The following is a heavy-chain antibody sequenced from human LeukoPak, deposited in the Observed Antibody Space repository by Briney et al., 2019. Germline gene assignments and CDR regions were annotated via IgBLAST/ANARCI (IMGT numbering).Heavy chain of an antibody. Sequence: SETLSLTCTVSGGSISSYYWSWIRQPPGKGLEWIGYIYYSGSTNYNPSLKSRVTISVDTSKNQFSLKLSSVTAADTAVYYCARCFKEDTAMVTLFYYYYMDVWGKGTTVTVSS. V-gene: IGHV4-59*01. D-gene: IGHD5-18*01. CDR1: GGSISSYY. J-gene: IGHJ6*03. CDR2: IYYSGST. CDR3: ARCFKEDTAMVTLFYYYYMDV.